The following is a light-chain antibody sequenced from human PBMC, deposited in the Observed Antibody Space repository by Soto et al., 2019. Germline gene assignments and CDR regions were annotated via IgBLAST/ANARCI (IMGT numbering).Light chain of an antibody. CDR2: KGT. CDR1: SSDVGAYNS. V-gene: IGLV2-23*01. Sequence: QSVLAQPASVSGSPGQSVTISCTGTSSDVGAYNSVSWYQQHPAKAPQLMIYKGTQRPSGVSNRFSGSTSGNAASLTISGLQAGDEADYFCCSSAPESTYVFGTGTKVTVL. CDR3: CSSAPESTYV. J-gene: IGLJ1*01.